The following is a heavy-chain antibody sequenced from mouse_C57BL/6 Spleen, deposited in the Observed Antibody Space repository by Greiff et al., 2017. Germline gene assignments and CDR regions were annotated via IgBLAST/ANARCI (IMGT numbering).Heavy chain of an antibody. CDR2: ISDGGSYT. Sequence: EVKLVESGGGLVKPGGSLKLSCAASGFTFSSYAMSWVRQTPEKRLEWVATISDGGSYTYYPDNVKGRFTISRDNAKNNLYLQMSHLKSEDTAMYYCARDRGSPDYFDYWGQGTTLTVSS. V-gene: IGHV5-4*01. CDR3: ARDRGSPDYFDY. J-gene: IGHJ2*01. D-gene: IGHD3-1*01. CDR1: GFTFSSYA.